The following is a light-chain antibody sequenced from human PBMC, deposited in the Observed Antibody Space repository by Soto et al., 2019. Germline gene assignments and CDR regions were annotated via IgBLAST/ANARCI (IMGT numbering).Light chain of an antibody. Sequence: QPVLTQPPSASGTPGQRVTISCSGSSSNIGSYTVSWYHQLPGTAPKLLIYSNNHRPSGVPDRFSGSKSGTSASLAISGLQSEDEADYYCATWDLNGHVVFGGGTKLTVL. CDR2: SNN. J-gene: IGLJ2*01. V-gene: IGLV1-44*01. CDR3: ATWDLNGHVV. CDR1: SSNIGSYT.